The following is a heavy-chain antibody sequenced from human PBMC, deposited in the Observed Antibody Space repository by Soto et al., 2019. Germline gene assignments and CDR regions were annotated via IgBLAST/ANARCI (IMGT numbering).Heavy chain of an antibody. V-gene: IGHV3-23*01. D-gene: IGHD3-10*01. CDR2: ISGSGGSA. CDR3: AKRDASGSVRYGFHX. CDR1: GFTFSNYA. Sequence: GGSLRVSCAGAGFTFSNYAISWVRQAPGKGLEWVSFISGSGGSAYYADSVKVRFTISIDNSKNTVYLQMNSLRADDTAVYYCAKRDASGSVRYGFHXWGQGTLLTVSX. J-gene: IGHJ4*02.